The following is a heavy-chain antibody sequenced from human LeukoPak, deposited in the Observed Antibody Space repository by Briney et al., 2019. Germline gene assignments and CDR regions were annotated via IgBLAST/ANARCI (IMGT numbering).Heavy chain of an antibody. D-gene: IGHD6-19*01. V-gene: IGHV3-53*01. CDR1: GFTVSSNY. J-gene: IGHJ4*02. CDR2: IYSGGST. CDR3: AKAVAGIGYFDY. Sequence: GGSLRLSCAASGFTVSSNYMSWVRQAPGKGLEWVSVIYSGGSTYYADSVKGRFTISRDNSKNTLYLQMNSLRAGDTAVYYCAKAVAGIGYFDYWGQGTLVTVSS.